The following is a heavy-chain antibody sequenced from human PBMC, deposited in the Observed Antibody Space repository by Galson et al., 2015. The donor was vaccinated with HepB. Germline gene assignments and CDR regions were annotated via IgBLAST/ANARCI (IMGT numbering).Heavy chain of an antibody. Sequence: CAISGDSVSSNTAGWNWIRQSPSRGLEWLGRTYYRSKWYTDYAVTVKSRISINPDTSKNEIFLQLNSVTPDDTAVYYCTRVTFSDYNFWSGPFDPWGQGTLVTVSS. J-gene: IGHJ5*02. D-gene: IGHD3-3*01. CDR3: TRVTFSDYNFWSGPFDP. V-gene: IGHV6-1*01. CDR1: GDSVSSNTAG. CDR2: TYYRSKWYT.